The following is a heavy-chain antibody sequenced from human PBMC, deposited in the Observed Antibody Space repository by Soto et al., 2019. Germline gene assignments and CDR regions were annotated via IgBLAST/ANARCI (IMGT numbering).Heavy chain of an antibody. D-gene: IGHD3-22*01. V-gene: IGHV4-30-2*01. CDR3: ARVRREYDNSGPVDY. CDR1: GGSISSGGYY. J-gene: IGHJ4*02. Sequence: SETLSLTCTVSGGSISSGGYYWTWIRQHPGKGLEWIGYNYYSGITYYNPSLQSRVTMSVDRSRNQFSLKLNSVTAADTAVYYCARVRREYDNSGPVDYWGQGTLVTVSS. CDR2: NYYSGIT.